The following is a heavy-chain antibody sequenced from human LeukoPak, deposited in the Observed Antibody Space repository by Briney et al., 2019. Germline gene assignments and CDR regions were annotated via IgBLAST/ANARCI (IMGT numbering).Heavy chain of an antibody. CDR2: ISGSGGST. Sequence: QPGGSLRLSCGASGFTFSSYAMSWVRQAPGKGLEWVSGISGSGGSTYYADSVKGRFTISRDNSKNTLYLQMNSLRAEDTAVYYCAKVQLVVVPARGGEDYWGQGTLVTVSS. CDR3: AKVQLVVVPARGGEDY. CDR1: GFTFSSYA. J-gene: IGHJ4*02. V-gene: IGHV3-23*01. D-gene: IGHD2-2*01.